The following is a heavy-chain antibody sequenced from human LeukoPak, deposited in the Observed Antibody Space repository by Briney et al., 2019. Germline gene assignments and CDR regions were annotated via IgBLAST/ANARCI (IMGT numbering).Heavy chain of an antibody. CDR2: ISGSAGGT. CDR3: AKRGYTYGGHFDY. J-gene: IGHJ4*02. CDR1: GFTFSTYA. Sequence: GGSLRLSCAASGFTFSTYAMSWVRQAPGKGLEWVSAISGSAGGTYYADSVKGRFTISRDNSRNTLYLQMNSLRAEDTAVYYCAKRGYTYGGHFDYWGQGALVTVSS. V-gene: IGHV3-23*01. D-gene: IGHD5-18*01.